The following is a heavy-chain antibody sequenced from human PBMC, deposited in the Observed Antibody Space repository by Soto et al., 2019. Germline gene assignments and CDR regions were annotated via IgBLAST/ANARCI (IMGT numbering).Heavy chain of an antibody. J-gene: IGHJ4*02. Sequence: ASVKVSCKASGYTFTSYAMHWVRQAPGQRLEWMGWINAGNGNTKYSQKFQGRVTITRDTSASTAYMELSSLRSEDTAVYYCARDLGYSSSSSGYYFDYWGQGTLVTVSS. D-gene: IGHD6-6*01. CDR3: ARDLGYSSSSSGYYFDY. CDR1: GYTFTSYA. CDR2: INAGNGNT. V-gene: IGHV1-3*01.